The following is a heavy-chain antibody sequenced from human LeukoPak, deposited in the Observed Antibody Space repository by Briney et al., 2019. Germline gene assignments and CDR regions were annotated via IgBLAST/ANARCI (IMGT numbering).Heavy chain of an antibody. J-gene: IGHJ4*02. CDR3: ARHKYDILTGYYD. CDR1: GGSTSIISYY. Sequence: SETLSLTCTVSGGSTSIISYYWGWIRQPPGKGLELVGSIYYSGSTYYNPSLKSRVTISVDTSKNQFSLKLSSVTAADTAVYYCARHKYDILTGYYDWGQGTLVTVSS. CDR2: IYYSGST. V-gene: IGHV4-39*01. D-gene: IGHD3-9*01.